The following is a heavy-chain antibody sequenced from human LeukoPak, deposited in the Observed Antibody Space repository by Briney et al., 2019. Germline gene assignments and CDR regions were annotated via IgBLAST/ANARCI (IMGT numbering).Heavy chain of an antibody. CDR1: GGSFSGYY. J-gene: IGHJ6*02. D-gene: IGHD2-15*01. V-gene: IGHV4-34*01. CDR3: ARTGGNCSGGSCYRRYYYYYYGMDV. CDR2: INHSGST. Sequence: SETLSLTCAVYGGSFSGYYWSWIRQPPGKGLEWIGEINHSGSTNYNPSLKSRVTISVDTSKNQFSLKLSSVTAADTAVYYCARTGGNCSGGSCYRRYYYYYYGMDVWGQGTTVTVSS.